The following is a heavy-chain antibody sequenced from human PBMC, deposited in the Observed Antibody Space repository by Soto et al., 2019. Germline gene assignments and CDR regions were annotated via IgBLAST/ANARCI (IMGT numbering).Heavy chain of an antibody. V-gene: IGHV3-30-3*01. D-gene: IGHD1-7*01. CDR2: ISYDGSNK. CDR1: GFTCSSDA. J-gene: IGHJ3*02. Sequence: QVQLVEFGGGVAQPGGFLSRSGAAAGFTCSSDARHWVRQAPGKGLGWVAVISYDGSNKYYAESVKGRFTISRDNSKNTLYLQMNSLRAEDTAVYYCARSRELELQAAFDIWGQGTMVTVSS. CDR3: ARSRELELQAAFDI.